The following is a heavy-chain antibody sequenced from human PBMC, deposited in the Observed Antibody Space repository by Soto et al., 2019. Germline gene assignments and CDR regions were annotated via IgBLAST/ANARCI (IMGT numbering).Heavy chain of an antibody. CDR3: ARGVWQQLYQIYY. CDR2: IYYRGNA. Sequence: TLSLTCSVSDDSINSDKYYLGWIRQPPGKGLEWIGSIYYRGNAYYNPSLQTRVTISLDKSKSQFSLKLNSVTAADTAVYYCARGVWQQLYQIYYWGQGTLVTVSS. J-gene: IGHJ4*02. D-gene: IGHD6-13*01. CDR1: DDSINSDKYY. V-gene: IGHV4-39*07.